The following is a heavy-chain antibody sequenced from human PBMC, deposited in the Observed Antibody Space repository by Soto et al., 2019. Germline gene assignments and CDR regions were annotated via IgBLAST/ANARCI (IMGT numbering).Heavy chain of an antibody. CDR2: IYHSGST. CDR3: ARFYGDSATWFDP. Sequence: QLQLQESGSGLVKPSQTLSLTCAVSGGSISSGGYSWSWIRQPPGKGLEWIGYIYHSGSTYYNPSLKRRVXXSXDXXKNQFSLKLSSVTAADTAVYYCARFYGDSATWFDPWGQGTLVTVSS. V-gene: IGHV4-30-2*01. J-gene: IGHJ5*02. CDR1: GGSISSGGYS. D-gene: IGHD4-17*01.